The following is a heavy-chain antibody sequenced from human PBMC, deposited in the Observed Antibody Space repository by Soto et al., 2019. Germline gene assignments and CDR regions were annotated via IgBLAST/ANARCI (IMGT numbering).Heavy chain of an antibody. CDR2: ISLYSDGT. CDR3: VRVVPGAEAWFGS. CDR1: GYTFSNYG. V-gene: IGHV1-18*01. Sequence: ASVKVSCKTSGYTFSNYGITWGRQAPGQPLEWLGWISLYSDGTNYAQKFQGRVSMTTDTSTTTAYMELRSLRSDDTAVYYCVRVVPGAEAWFGSWGHGTLVTVSS. J-gene: IGHJ5*01.